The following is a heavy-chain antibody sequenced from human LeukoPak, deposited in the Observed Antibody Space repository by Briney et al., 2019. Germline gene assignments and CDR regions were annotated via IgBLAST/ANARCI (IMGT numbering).Heavy chain of an antibody. CDR2: IYPGDSDT. V-gene: IGHV5-51*01. J-gene: IGHJ3*02. Sequence: GESLKISCKGSGYTFITYWIGWVRQMPGKGLEWMGIIYPGDSDTRYSPSFQGQVTIPADKSITTAYLQWNSLKASDTAMYYCARPDDYGGKPSAFDIWGQGTMVTVSS. CDR3: ARPDDYGGKPSAFDI. D-gene: IGHD4-23*01. CDR1: GYTFITYW.